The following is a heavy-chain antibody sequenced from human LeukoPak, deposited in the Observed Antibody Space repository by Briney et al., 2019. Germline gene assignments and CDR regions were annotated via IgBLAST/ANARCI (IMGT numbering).Heavy chain of an antibody. J-gene: IGHJ4*02. Sequence: ASAKVSCKASGYTFTSYGISWVRQAPGQGLEWMGWISAYNGNTNYAQKLQGRVTMTTDTSTSTAYMELRSLRSDDTAVYYCARTTVTTRAEEWSGDLDYWGQGTLVTVSS. CDR2: ISAYNGNT. D-gene: IGHD4-11*01. CDR3: ARTTVTTRAEEWSGDLDY. CDR1: GYTFTSYG. V-gene: IGHV1-18*01.